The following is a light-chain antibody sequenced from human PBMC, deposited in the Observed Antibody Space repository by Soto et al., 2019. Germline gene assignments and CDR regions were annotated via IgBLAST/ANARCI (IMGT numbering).Light chain of an antibody. CDR2: WAS. CDR1: QRVLYSSNNKNY. J-gene: IGKJ1*01. V-gene: IGKV4-1*01. Sequence: DIVMTQSPDSLAVSLGERATINCKSSQRVLYSSNNKNYLAWYQQKQGQPPKLLIYWASTRESGVPDRFSGSGSGTDFTLTISSLQAEDVAVYYCQQYYSTLTWTFGQGTKVEIK. CDR3: QQYYSTLTWT.